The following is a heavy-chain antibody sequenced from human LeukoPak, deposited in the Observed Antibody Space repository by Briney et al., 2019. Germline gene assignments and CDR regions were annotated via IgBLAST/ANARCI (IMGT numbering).Heavy chain of an antibody. Sequence: PGGSLRLSCAASGFIFRSYSMNWVRQAPGKGLEWVAFITSSSDTISYADSVKGRFTISRDNSKNTLYLQMNSLRAEDTAVYYCARAGPSSGWHQFDYWGQGTLVTVSS. J-gene: IGHJ4*02. V-gene: IGHV3-48*01. CDR2: ITSSSDTI. CDR1: GFIFRSYS. CDR3: ARAGPSSGWHQFDY. D-gene: IGHD6-25*01.